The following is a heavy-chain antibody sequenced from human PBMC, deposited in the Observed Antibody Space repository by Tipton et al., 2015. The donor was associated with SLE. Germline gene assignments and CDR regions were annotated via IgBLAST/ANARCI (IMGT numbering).Heavy chain of an antibody. CDR2: IYYSGST. D-gene: IGHD3-3*01. CDR1: GGSISSSSYY. Sequence: LRLSCTVSGGSISSSSYYWGWIRQPPGKGLEWIGSIYYSGSTYFNPSLKSRVTISVDTSKNQFSLRLNSVTAADTAVYYCARHFLEVIKVFGVVRHRMNWFDPWGQGTLVTVSA. J-gene: IGHJ5*02. CDR3: ARHFLEVIKVFGVVRHRMNWFDP. V-gene: IGHV4-39*07.